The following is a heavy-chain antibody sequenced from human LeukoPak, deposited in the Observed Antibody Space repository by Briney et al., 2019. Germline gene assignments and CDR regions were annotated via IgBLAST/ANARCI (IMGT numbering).Heavy chain of an antibody. D-gene: IGHD5-24*01. CDR2: ISSSSSYI. Sequence: GGSLRLSCAASGFTFSSYSMNWVRQAPGKGLEWVSSISSSSSYIYYADSVKGRFTMSRDNAKNSLYLQMKSLRAEDTAVYYCARAFSRDGSIGDDAFDIWGQGTMVTVSS. V-gene: IGHV3-21*01. CDR1: GFTFSSYS. CDR3: ARAFSRDGSIGDDAFDI. J-gene: IGHJ3*02.